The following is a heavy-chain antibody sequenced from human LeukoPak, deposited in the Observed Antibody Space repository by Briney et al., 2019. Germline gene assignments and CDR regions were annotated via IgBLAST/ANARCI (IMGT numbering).Heavy chain of an antibody. Sequence: SETLSLTCTVSGGSISSSSFYWGWIRQPPGKGLEWIGTIYYRGSTYYNPSLKSRVTISVDTSKNQFSLKLSSVTAADTAVYYCARETRLHSGSYSNDAFDIWGQGTMVTVSS. CDR2: IYYRGST. V-gene: IGHV4-39*07. J-gene: IGHJ3*02. D-gene: IGHD1-26*01. CDR3: ARETRLHSGSYSNDAFDI. CDR1: GGSISSSSFY.